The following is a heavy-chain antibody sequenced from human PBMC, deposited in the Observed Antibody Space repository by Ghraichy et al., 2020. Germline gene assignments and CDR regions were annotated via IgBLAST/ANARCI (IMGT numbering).Heavy chain of an antibody. CDR1: GGSISSTNW. CDR3: ARGSRSPRKYGMDV. V-gene: IGHV4-4*02. J-gene: IGHJ6*02. D-gene: IGHD1-14*01. CDR2: MYHSGSS. Sequence: SQTLSLTCTVSGGSISSTNWWSWVRQAPGKGLEWMGEMYHSGSSNYKSSLKSRLTMTVDKSKNQFSLRLTSVTAADTAVYYCARGSRSPRKYGMDVWGQGTTVTVSS.